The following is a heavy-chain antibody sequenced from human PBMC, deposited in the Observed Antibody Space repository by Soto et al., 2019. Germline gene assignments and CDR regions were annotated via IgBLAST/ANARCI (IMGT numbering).Heavy chain of an antibody. D-gene: IGHD3-3*01. CDR1: GFTFSSYW. CDR2: IKQDGSEK. J-gene: IGHJ6*02. CDR3: VRTRFSEWLPHYYGMDV. V-gene: IGHV3-7*03. Sequence: GGSLRLSCAASGFTFSSYWMSWVRQAPGKGLEWVANIKQDGSEKYYVDSVKGRFTISRDNAKNSLYLQMNSLRAEDTAVYYCVRTRFSEWLPHYYGMDVWGQGTTVTVSS.